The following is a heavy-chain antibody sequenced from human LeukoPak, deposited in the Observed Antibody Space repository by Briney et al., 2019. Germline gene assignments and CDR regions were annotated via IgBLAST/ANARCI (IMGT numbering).Heavy chain of an antibody. CDR1: GFTFSSYG. V-gene: IGHV3-33*01. D-gene: IGHD3-22*01. Sequence: GGSLRLSCAASGFTFSSYGMHWVRQAPGKGLEWVAVIWYDGSNKYYADSVKGRFTISRDNSKNTLYLQMNSLRAEDTAVYYCARDRKSRYYDSSGYYYYYYYMDVWGKGTTVTVSS. CDR2: IWYDGSNK. CDR3: ARDRKSRYYDSSGYYYYYYYMDV. J-gene: IGHJ6*03.